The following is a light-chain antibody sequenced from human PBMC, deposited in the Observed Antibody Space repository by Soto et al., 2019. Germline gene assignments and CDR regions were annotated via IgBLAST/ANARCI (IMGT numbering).Light chain of an antibody. CDR3: QQYDNLPPALT. J-gene: IGKJ4*01. CDR2: DAS. V-gene: IGKV1-33*01. CDR1: QDISNY. Sequence: DIQMTQSPSSLSASVGDRVTITCQASQDISNYLNWYQQKPGKAPKLLIYDASNLETGVPSRFSGSGSGNDFTFTISSLQPEDIATYYCQQYDNLPPALTFGGGTKVEIK.